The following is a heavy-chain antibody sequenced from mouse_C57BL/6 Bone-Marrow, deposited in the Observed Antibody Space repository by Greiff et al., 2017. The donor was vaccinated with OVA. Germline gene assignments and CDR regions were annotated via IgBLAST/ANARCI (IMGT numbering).Heavy chain of an antibody. V-gene: IGHV5-17*01. CDR3: ARGPSYGSSPYYFDD. J-gene: IGHJ2*01. D-gene: IGHD1-1*01. CDR2: ISSGSSTI. CDR1: GFTFSDYG. Sequence: EVKVVESGGGLVKPGGSLKLSCAASGFTFSDYGMHWVRQAPEKGLEWVAYISSGSSTIYYADTVKGRFTISRDNAKNTLFLQMTSLRSADTAMYYCARGPSYGSSPYYFDDWGQGTTLTVSS.